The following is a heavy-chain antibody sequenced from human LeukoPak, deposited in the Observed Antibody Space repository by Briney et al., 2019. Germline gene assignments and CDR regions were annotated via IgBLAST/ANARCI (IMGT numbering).Heavy chain of an antibody. V-gene: IGHV1-18*01. CDR3: ARESIGGYGFDY. CDR1: GYIFTSHG. D-gene: IGHD6-25*01. Sequence: GASVNVSCKSSGYIFTSHGIHWLRQAPGQGLEWMGWISAQNGNTNYMQQFLGRVTMTRDTSASTVYMELRSLKSDDTAVYYCARESIGGYGFDYWGQGTPVTVAS. J-gene: IGHJ4*02. CDR2: ISAQNGNT.